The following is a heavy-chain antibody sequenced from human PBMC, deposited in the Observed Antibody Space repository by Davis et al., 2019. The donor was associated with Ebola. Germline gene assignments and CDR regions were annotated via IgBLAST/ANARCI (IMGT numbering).Heavy chain of an antibody. D-gene: IGHD1-26*01. J-gene: IGHJ3*02. CDR3: ARTSIVGTTTTASDI. V-gene: IGHV1-18*01. CDR2: ISAYNGNT. CDR1: GYTFKNYA. Sequence: ASVKVSCKASGYTFKNYAISWVRQAPGQGLEWMGWISAYNGNTNYAQKVQGRATMTTDISTGTAYLDLRSLRSDDTAVYFCARTSIVGTTTTASDIWGQGTLVTVSS.